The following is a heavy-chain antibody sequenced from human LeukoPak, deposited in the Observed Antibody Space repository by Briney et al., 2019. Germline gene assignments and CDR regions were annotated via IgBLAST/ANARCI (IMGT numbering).Heavy chain of an antibody. D-gene: IGHD5/OR15-5a*01. CDR3: AKEEVSDAQYYNYYGMDV. Sequence: PGGSLRLSCAASGFTFSSYAMSWVRQAPGKGLEWVSLIFGSGDSTYYADSVKGRFTISRDNSENTVYLQMSSLRVEDTAVYYCAKEEVSDAQYYNYYGMDVWGQGTTVAVSS. V-gene: IGHV3-23*01. J-gene: IGHJ6*02. CDR1: GFTFSSYA. CDR2: IFGSGDST.